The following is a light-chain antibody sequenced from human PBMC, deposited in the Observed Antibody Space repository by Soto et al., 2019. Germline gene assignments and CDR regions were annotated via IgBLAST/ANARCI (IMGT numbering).Light chain of an antibody. CDR1: SSDVGGYNY. CDR2: EVS. J-gene: IGLJ3*02. Sequence: QSALTQPASVSGSPGQSITISCTGTSSDVGGYNYVSWYQQHPGKAPKLMIYEVSNRPSGVSNRFSGSKSGTTASLTITGIKAEDEADYYCRSYTSSSTRVFGGETKLTVL. V-gene: IGLV2-14*01. CDR3: RSYTSSSTRV.